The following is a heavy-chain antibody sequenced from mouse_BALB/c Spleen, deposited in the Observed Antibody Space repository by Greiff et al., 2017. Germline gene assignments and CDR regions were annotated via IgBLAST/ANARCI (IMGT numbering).Heavy chain of an antibody. CDR2: IRNKANGYTT. D-gene: IGHD4-1*01. Sequence: EVKLVESGGGLVQPGGSLRLSCATSGFTFTDYYMSWVRQPPGKALEWLGFIRNKANGYTTEYSASVKGRFTISRDNSQSILYLQMNTLRAEDSATYYCARDKLGDYWGQGTTLTVSS. CDR1: GFTFTDYY. CDR3: ARDKLGDY. V-gene: IGHV7-3*02. J-gene: IGHJ2*01.